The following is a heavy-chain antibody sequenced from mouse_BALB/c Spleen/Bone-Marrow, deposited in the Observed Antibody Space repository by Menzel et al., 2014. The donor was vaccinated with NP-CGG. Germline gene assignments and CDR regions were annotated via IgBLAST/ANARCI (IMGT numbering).Heavy chain of an antibody. CDR3: ARYGNYAVDY. CDR1: GFSLSSYG. CDR2: IWSDGTT. D-gene: IGHD2-1*01. J-gene: IGHJ4*01. Sequence: VQVVESGPGLVAPSQSLSITCTVSGFSLSSYGVHWVRQSPGKGLEWLVVIWSDGTTTYNSALKSRLSISKDNSKNQVFLKMNSLQTDDTAIYYCARYGNYAVDYWGQGTSVTVSS. V-gene: IGHV2-6*02.